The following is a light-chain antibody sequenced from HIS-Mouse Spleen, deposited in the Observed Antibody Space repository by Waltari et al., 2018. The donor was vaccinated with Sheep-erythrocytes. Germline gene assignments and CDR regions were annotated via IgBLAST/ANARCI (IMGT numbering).Light chain of an antibody. J-gene: IGLJ1*01. CDR1: SSDVGGYNY. Sequence: QSALTQPRSVSGSPGQSVTISCTGTSSDVGGYNYVSWYQQHPGKAPKLMIYDVSKRPSGVPDRCSGPKSGNTASLTISGLQAEDEADYYCCSYAASYNHVFATGTKVTVL. CDR2: DVS. V-gene: IGLV2-11*01. CDR3: CSYAASYNHV.